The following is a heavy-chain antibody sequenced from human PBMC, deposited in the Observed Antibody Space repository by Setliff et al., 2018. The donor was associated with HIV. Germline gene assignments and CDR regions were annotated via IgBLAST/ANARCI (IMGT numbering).Heavy chain of an antibody. J-gene: IGHJ4*02. Sequence: LRLSCAASGFTFSSYAMTWVRQAPGKGLEWVSGISASGGSAYYADSVKGRFTISRDNSKNTLYLQMNSLRVEDTAVYYCAKDVSPGQDIVVVTATDSWGQGTLVTVSS. CDR1: GFTFSSYA. CDR2: ISASGGSA. D-gene: IGHD2-21*02. V-gene: IGHV3-23*01. CDR3: AKDVSPGQDIVVVTATDS.